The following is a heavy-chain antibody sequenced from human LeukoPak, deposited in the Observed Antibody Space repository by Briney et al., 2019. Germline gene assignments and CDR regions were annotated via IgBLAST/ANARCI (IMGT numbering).Heavy chain of an antibody. D-gene: IGHD2-15*01. J-gene: IGHJ4*02. Sequence: PGGSLRLSCAAAGFTLSTYWMHWVRQAPGKGLVWVSHINPDGRTTRYANSVTGRFTISRDNAKNTADLQMSSLRAEDTAVYYCVRGLGGPDDYWGQGTLVTVSS. V-gene: IGHV3-74*01. CDR2: INPDGRTT. CDR3: VRGLGGPDDY. CDR1: GFTLSTYW.